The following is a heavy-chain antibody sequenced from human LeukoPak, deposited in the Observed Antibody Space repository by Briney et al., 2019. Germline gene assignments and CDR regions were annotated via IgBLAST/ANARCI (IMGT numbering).Heavy chain of an antibody. Sequence: GGSLRLSCTASGFTFSNFWMGWVRQAPGKGLEWVANIKQDETEKFYLGSVKGRFTISRDNAKNSLYLQMNSLRVEDTALYYCAKVRDYDSSGYSDYWGQGNLVTVSS. J-gene: IGHJ4*02. CDR2: IKQDETEK. CDR3: AKVRDYDSSGYSDY. V-gene: IGHV3-7*03. D-gene: IGHD3-22*01. CDR1: GFTFSNFW.